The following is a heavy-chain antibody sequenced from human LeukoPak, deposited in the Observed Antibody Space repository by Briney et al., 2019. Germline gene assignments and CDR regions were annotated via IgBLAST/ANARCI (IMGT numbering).Heavy chain of an antibody. Sequence: GGSLRLSCAVSGFTFSASAMHWVRQASGTGLEWVGHIRTKANNYATAYAASVKGRFTISRDDSKNTAFLQMNSLKTEDTAVYYCTGQSKGYWGQGTLVTVST. V-gene: IGHV3-73*01. J-gene: IGHJ4*02. CDR1: GFTFSASA. CDR2: IRTKANNYAT. CDR3: TGQSKGY.